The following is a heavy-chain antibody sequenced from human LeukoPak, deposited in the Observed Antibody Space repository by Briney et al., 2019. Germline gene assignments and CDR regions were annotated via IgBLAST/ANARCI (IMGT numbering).Heavy chain of an antibody. CDR2: INPNSGGT. J-gene: IGHJ4*02. D-gene: IGHD6-19*01. CDR1: GYTFTVYY. Sequence: ASVTVSCKASGYTFTVYYMHWVRQAPGQGLEWMGWINPNSGGTNYAQKFQGRVTMTRDTSISTAYMELSRLRSDDTAVYYCARVGRIAVAGMVWRSYWGQGTLVTVSS. CDR3: ARVGRIAVAGMVWRSY. V-gene: IGHV1-2*02.